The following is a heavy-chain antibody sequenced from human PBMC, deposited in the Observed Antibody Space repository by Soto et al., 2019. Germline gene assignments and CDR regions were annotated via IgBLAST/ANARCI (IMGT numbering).Heavy chain of an antibody. J-gene: IGHJ4*02. CDR1: GVTVSSNY. CDR2: IYSGGST. Sequence: EVQLVESGGGLVQPGGSLRLSCAASGVTVSSNYMSWVRQAPGKGLEWVSVIYSGGSTYYADSVKGRFTISRDNSKNXLYLQMNSLRAEDTAVYYCARHGYNYGGGYFDYWGQGTLVTVSS. D-gene: IGHD5-18*01. V-gene: IGHV3-66*04. CDR3: ARHGYNYGGGYFDY.